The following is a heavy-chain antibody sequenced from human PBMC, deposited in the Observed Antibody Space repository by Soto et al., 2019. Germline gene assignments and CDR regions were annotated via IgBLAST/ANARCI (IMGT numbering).Heavy chain of an antibody. CDR1: GFTFNTYS. J-gene: IGHJ4*02. V-gene: IGHV3-33*01. CDR3: ARAGGTTVTGLWHFDS. CDR2: IWYDGTQK. Sequence: ESGGGVVQPGRSLRLSCEASGFTFNTYSMHWVRQPPGKGLEWLAAIWYDGTQKYYADSVKGRFIISRDNSKKTLYLEMNSLRAEDTAVYYCARAGGTTVTGLWHFDSWGQGTFVTVSS. D-gene: IGHD4-17*01.